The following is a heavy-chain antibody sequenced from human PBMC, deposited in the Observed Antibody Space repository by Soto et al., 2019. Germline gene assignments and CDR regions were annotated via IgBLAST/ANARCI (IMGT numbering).Heavy chain of an antibody. J-gene: IGHJ5*01. CDR1: GGSFSGYY. V-gene: IGHV4-34*01. CDR3: ARGFGVRTPGVRGDYYPFDF. CDR2: INHSGST. D-gene: IGHD2-21*01. Sequence: QVQLQQWGAGLLKPSETLSLTCAVYGGSFSGYYWTWIRQSPGKGLEWIGEINHSGSTIYNPSLKSRVTISVDTSKNQFSLRLSSVTAADTAVYYCARGFGVRTPGVRGDYYPFDFWGQGTLVTVSS.